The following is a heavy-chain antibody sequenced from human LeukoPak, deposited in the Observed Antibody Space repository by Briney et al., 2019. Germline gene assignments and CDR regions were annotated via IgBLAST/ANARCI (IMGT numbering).Heavy chain of an antibody. V-gene: IGHV3-9*01. D-gene: IGHD6-6*01. CDR3: AKDIMRYSSSSMDY. J-gene: IGHJ4*02. CDR2: ISWNSGSI. Sequence: GGSLRLSCAASGFTFDDYAMHWVRQAPGKGLEWVSGISWNSGSIGYADSVKGRFTISRDNAKNSLYLQMNSLRAEDTALYYCAKDIMRYSSSSMDYWGQGTLVTVSS. CDR1: GFTFDDYA.